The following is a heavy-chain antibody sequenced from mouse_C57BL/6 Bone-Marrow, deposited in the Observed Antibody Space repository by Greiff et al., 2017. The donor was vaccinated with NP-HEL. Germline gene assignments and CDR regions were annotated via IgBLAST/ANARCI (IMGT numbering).Heavy chain of an antibody. V-gene: IGHV1-15*01. Sequence: QVQLQQSGAELVRPGASVTLSCKASGYTFTDYEMHWVKQTPVHGLEWIGAIDPETGGTAYNQKFKGKAILTADKSSSTAYMELRSLTSEDSAVYYCTRDGYGSRRGFAYWGQGTLVTVSA. J-gene: IGHJ3*01. CDR3: TRDGYGSRRGFAY. CDR2: IDPETGGT. D-gene: IGHD1-1*01. CDR1: GYTFTDYE.